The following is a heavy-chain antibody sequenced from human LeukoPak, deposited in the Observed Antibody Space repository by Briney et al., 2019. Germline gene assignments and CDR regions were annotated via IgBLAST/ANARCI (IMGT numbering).Heavy chain of an antibody. D-gene: IGHD6-19*01. CDR2: ISAYNGNT. CDR3: ARVFRSSGWYDRIGDAFDI. Sequence: ASVKVSCKTSGYTFTNYGVSWVRQAPGQGLEWMGWISAYNGNTNYAQKLQGRVTMTTDTSTSTAYMELRSLRSDDTAVYYCARVFRSSGWYDRIGDAFDIWGQGTMVTVSS. CDR1: GYTFTNYG. V-gene: IGHV1-18*01. J-gene: IGHJ3*02.